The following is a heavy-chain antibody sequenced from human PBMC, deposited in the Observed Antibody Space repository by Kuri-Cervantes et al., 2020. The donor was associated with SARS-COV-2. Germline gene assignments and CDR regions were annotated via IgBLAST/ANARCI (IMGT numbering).Heavy chain of an antibody. J-gene: IGHJ6*03. CDR3: ARDHQYYDFWSGYFGTEGNYYYYYMDV. CDR1: GFTFSSYS. V-gene: IGHV3-21*01. CDR2: IDPSSRYM. Sequence: GGSLRLSCAASGFTFSSYSMNWVRQAPGKGLEWVSSIDPSSRYMSYADSMKGRFTISRDNAKNSLYLQMNSLRAEDTAVYHCARDHQYYDFWSGYFGTEGNYYYYYMDVWGKGTTVTDSS. D-gene: IGHD3-3*01.